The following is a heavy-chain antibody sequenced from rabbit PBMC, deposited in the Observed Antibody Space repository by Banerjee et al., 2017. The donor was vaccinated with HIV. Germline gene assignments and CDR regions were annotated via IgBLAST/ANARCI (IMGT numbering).Heavy chain of an antibody. V-gene: IGHV1S45*01. CDR3: ARDAVGNSGYDL. D-gene: IGHD1-1*01. CDR2: ISTAGST. Sequence: QEQLEESGGDLVKPEGSLTLTCTASGFSFSSNAMCWVRQAPGKGLEWIGFISTAGSTYYASWAKGRFTISKTSTTVTLQMTSLTAADTATYFCARDAVGNSGYDLWGPGTLVTVS. CDR1: GFSFSSNA. J-gene: IGHJ6*01.